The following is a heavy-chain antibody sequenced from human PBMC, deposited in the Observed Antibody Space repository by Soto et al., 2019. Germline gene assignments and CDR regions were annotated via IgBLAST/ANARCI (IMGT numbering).Heavy chain of an antibody. V-gene: IGHV3-15*01. CDR2: IKSKTDGGTT. D-gene: IGHD3-9*01. Sequence: PGGSLRLSCAASGFTFSNAWMSWVRQAPGKGLEWVGRIKSKTDGGTTDYTAPVKGRFTISRDDSKNTLYLQMNSLKTEDTAVYYCTTDFWELYDILTGIYGMDVWGQGTTVTVSS. CDR1: GFTFSNAW. CDR3: TTDFWELYDILTGIYGMDV. J-gene: IGHJ6*02.